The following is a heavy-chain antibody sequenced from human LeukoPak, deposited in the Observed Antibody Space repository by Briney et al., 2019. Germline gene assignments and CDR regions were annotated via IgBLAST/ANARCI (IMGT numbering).Heavy chain of an antibody. D-gene: IGHD2-2*01. Sequence: SETLSLTCAVYGGSFSGYYWSWIRQPPGKGLEWIGEINHSGSTNYNPSLKSRVTISVDTSKNQSSLKLSSVTAADTAVYYCARGGSRRYCSSTSCYAPDYWGQGTLVTVSS. V-gene: IGHV4-34*01. CDR3: ARGGSRRYCSSTSCYAPDY. CDR1: GGSFSGYY. J-gene: IGHJ4*02. CDR2: INHSGST.